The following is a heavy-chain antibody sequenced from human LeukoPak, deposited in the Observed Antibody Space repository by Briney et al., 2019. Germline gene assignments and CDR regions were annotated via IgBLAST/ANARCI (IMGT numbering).Heavy chain of an antibody. CDR3: ARDLVSRSNY. D-gene: IGHD6-6*01. CDR1: GFTFSNAW. Sequence: GGSLRLSCAASGFTFSNAWMRWVRQAPGKGLEWVSSISSSGYYIYYADSVKGRFTISRDNAKNSLYLQMNSLRAEDTAVYYCARDLVSRSNYWGQGTPVTVSS. J-gene: IGHJ4*02. V-gene: IGHV3-21*01. CDR2: ISSSGYYI.